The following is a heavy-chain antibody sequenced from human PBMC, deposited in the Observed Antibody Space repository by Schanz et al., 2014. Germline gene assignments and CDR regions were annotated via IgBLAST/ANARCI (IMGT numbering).Heavy chain of an antibody. CDR2: SVSSGNT. CDR1: GGSISSDPYY. CDR3: ARWKKDHYAFGTYRGNYYAVDV. V-gene: IGHV4-39*02. J-gene: IGHJ6*02. D-gene: IGHD3-10*01. Sequence: QLQLQESGPGLVKPSETLSLTCTVSGGSISSDPYYWGWIRQPPGKGLEWIGTSVSSGNTHSNPSPESGFTLSVDTPKNPFSLGLTSVTAADTSVYFCARWKKDHYAFGTYRGNYYAVDVWGQGTTVIVSS.